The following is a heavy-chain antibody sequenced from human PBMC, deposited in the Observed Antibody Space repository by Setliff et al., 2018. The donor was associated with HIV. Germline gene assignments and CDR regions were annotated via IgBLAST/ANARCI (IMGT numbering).Heavy chain of an antibody. CDR3: ARDYYGGYGDYDFGNYFDY. D-gene: IGHD4-17*01. CDR2: IKQNGGDK. Sequence: PGGSLRLSCAGSGFTISDYWMSWVRQAPGKGLEWVASIKQNGGDKNYVGSVRGRFTISRDNAKNSLSLQMNSLRAEDTAVYYCARDYYGGYGDYDFGNYFDYWGQGTLVTVSS. J-gene: IGHJ4*02. V-gene: IGHV3-7*03. CDR1: GFTISDYW.